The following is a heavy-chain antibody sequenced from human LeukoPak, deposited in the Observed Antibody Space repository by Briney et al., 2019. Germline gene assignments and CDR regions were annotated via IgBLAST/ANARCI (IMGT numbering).Heavy chain of an antibody. V-gene: IGHV3-30*18. J-gene: IGHJ4*02. CDR3: AKVEWQWLATIDY. CDR1: GFTFSSYG. D-gene: IGHD6-19*01. CDR2: ISYDGSNK. Sequence: PGGSLRLSCAASGFTFSSYGMHWVRQAPGKGLEWVAVISYDGSNKYYADSVKGRFTISRDNSKNTLYLQMNSLRAEDTAVYYCAKVEWQWLATIDYWGQGTLVTVSS.